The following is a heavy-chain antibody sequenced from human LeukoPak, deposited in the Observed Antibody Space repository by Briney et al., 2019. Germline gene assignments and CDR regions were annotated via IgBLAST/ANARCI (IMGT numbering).Heavy chain of an antibody. J-gene: IGHJ1*01. CDR3: ARGPGTRIVVSNEYFHH. CDR2: MKPNTGGT. D-gene: IGHD3-22*01. V-gene: IGHV1-2*02. Sequence: GASVKVSCTASGYTFTDRYIHWARQAPGQGLEWMGWMKPNTGGTKYAEKFQGRVTMTRDTSISTAYMELNGLRSDDTAVYYCARGPGTRIVVSNEYFHHWGQGTLVTVSS. CDR1: GYTFTDRY.